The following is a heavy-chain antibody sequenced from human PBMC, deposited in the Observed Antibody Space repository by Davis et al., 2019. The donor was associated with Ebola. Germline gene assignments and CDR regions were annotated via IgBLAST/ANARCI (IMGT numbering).Heavy chain of an antibody. CDR2: IPHSGGT. Sequence: PSETLSLTCTVSGGSVSSDYYWSWIRQPPGKGLEWIGYIPHSGGTYYNPSLRSRVVISVDTSKNQFSLKLSSVTGADTAVYYCSIRSSRPTGGFDPWGQGTQVTVSS. J-gene: IGHJ5*02. CDR3: SIRSSRPTGGFDP. V-gene: IGHV4-30-4*01. D-gene: IGHD2-21*01. CDR1: GGSVSSDYY.